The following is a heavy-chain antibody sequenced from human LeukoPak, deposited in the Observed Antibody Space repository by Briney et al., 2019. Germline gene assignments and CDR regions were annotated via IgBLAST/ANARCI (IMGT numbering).Heavy chain of an antibody. V-gene: IGHV3-30*03. J-gene: IGHJ4*02. Sequence: GGSLRLSCAASGFTFSSYGMHWVRQAPGKGLEGVALISYDGTNKYYGDSVKGRFNISRDNYKNTVYTQKNSLRAEDTAVYYCPAGYYFGDYWGQGTLVTVSS. CDR1: GFTFSSYG. CDR2: ISYDGTNK. CDR3: PAGYYFGDY. D-gene: IGHD3-22*01.